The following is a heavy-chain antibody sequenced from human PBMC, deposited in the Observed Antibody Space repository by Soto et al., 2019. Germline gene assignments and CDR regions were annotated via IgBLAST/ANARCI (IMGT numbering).Heavy chain of an antibody. Sequence: ASVKVSCKASGYTFTGYYMHWVQQAPGQGLEWMGWINPNSGGTNYAQKFQGRVTMTRDTSISTAYMELSRLRSDDTTVYYCARIRTRAFDIWGQGTMVTVSS. CDR2: INPNSGGT. V-gene: IGHV1-2*02. J-gene: IGHJ3*02. CDR1: GYTFTGYY. CDR3: ARIRTRAFDI. D-gene: IGHD3-16*01.